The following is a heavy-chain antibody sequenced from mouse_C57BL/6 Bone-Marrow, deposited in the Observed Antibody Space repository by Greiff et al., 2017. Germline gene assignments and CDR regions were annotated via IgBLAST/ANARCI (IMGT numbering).Heavy chain of an antibody. J-gene: IGHJ1*03. Sequence: QVQLQQPGAELVMPGASVKLSCKASGYTFTSYWMHWVKQRPGQGLEWIGEIDPSDSYTNYNQKFKGKSTLTVDKSSSTAYMQLSSLTSEESAVSYCEREKSSPLEWYFDVWGTGTTVTVSS. CDR2: IDPSDSYT. V-gene: IGHV1-69*01. CDR3: EREKSSPLEWYFDV. D-gene: IGHD1-3*01. CDR1: GYTFTSYW.